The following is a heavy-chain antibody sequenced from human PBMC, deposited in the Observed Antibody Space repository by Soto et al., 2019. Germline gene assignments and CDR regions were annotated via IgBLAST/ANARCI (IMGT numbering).Heavy chain of an antibody. Sequence: GASVKVSCKASGYTFTSYHINCVRQAPGQGLEWMAWMFPLSGDTGTAQKSQGRVTMTSDISKDTAYMELSSLTSADTAVYYCARAYSLPGYDYYFGLDVWGQGTTVTVSS. V-gene: IGHV1-8*01. J-gene: IGHJ6*02. CDR2: MFPLSGDT. D-gene: IGHD2-15*01. CDR1: GYTFTSYH. CDR3: ARAYSLPGYDYYFGLDV.